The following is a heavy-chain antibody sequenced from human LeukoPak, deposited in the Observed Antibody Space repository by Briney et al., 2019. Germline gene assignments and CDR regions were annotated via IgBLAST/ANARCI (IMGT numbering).Heavy chain of an antibody. CDR3: ARGSGGYSGYADY. V-gene: IGHV3-53*01. J-gene: IGHJ4*02. Sequence: PGGSLRLSCAASGFTVSSNYMSWVRQAPGKGLEGVSVIYSGGSTYYADCVKGRFTISRDNSKNTLYLQMNSLRAEDTAVYYCARGSGGYSGYADYWGQGTLVTVSS. CDR2: IYSGGST. D-gene: IGHD5-12*01. CDR1: GFTVSSNY.